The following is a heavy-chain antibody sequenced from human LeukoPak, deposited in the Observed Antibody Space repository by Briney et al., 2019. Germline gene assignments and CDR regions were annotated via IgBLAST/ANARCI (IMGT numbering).Heavy chain of an antibody. J-gene: IGHJ4*02. CDR1: GGTFSSYA. CDR3: ARGRSHIVVVPAAAYYFDY. Sequence: ASVKVSCKASGGTFSSYAISWVRQAPGQGLEWMGWINPSGGSTSYAQKFQGRVTMTRDMSTSTVYMELSSLRSEDTAAYYCARGRSHIVVVPAAAYYFDYWGQGTLVTVSS. D-gene: IGHD2-2*01. V-gene: IGHV1-46*01. CDR2: INPSGGST.